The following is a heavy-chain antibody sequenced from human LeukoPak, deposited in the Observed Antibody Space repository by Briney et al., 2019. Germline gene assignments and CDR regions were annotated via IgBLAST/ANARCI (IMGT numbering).Heavy chain of an antibody. CDR3: ARGPIHRTFGVVISAYMDV. J-gene: IGHJ6*03. V-gene: IGHV1-18*01. Sequence: ASVKVSCKASGYTFTSYGISWVRQAPGQGLEWMGWISAYNGNTNYAQKLQGRVTMTTDTSTSTAYMELRSLRSDDTAVYYCARGPIHRTFGVVISAYMDVWGKGTTVTVSS. CDR2: ISAYNGNT. D-gene: IGHD3-3*01. CDR1: GYTFTSYG.